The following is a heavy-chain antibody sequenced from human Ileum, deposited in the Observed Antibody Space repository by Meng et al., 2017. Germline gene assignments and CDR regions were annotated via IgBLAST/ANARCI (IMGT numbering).Heavy chain of an antibody. CDR3: ARPRVTVLGTRWFDT. Sequence: GESLKISCAASGFTFSSYAMSWVRQAPGNGLEWVSGIGSDGSAIYYGGSVEGRFTISRDNSKNTLYLQMTGLRAEDTAVYYCARPRVTVLGTRWFDTWGQGTLVTVSS. CDR1: GFTFSSYA. V-gene: IGHV3-23*01. D-gene: IGHD6-19*01. J-gene: IGHJ5*02. CDR2: IGSDGSAI.